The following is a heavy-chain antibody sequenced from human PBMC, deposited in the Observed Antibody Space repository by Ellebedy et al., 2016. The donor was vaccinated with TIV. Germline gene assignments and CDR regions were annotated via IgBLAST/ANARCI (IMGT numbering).Heavy chain of an antibody. Sequence: GGSLRLSCAASGLTFSTVWTAWVRQAPGKGLEWVAHIKQDGSEEYYRDSVKGRFIISRDNARNSLYLQMNSLRVDDTAVYYCVRLGYYCMDFWGQGTLVTVSS. V-gene: IGHV3-7*03. CDR1: GLTFSTVW. D-gene: IGHD3-10*01. CDR3: VRLGYYCMDF. J-gene: IGHJ4*02. CDR2: IKQDGSEE.